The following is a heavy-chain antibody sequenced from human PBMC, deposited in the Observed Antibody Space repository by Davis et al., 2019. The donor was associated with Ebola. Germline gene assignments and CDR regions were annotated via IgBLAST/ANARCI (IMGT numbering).Heavy chain of an antibody. CDR3: ARGQHGDYGWFDP. CDR1: GSTISGYY. V-gene: IGHV3-11*01. CDR2: ISGRGSLI. Sequence: PGGSLRLSCAASGSTISGYYMTWIRQAPGKGLEWVSHISGRGSLIYYADSVKGRFTISRDDAENSLYLQMNSLTAEDTALYFCARGQHGDYGWFDPWGQGILVTVSS. D-gene: IGHD4-17*01. J-gene: IGHJ5*02.